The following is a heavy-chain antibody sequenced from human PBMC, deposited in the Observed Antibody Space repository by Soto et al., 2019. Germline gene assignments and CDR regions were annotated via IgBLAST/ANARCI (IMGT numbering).Heavy chain of an antibody. J-gene: IGHJ6*02. CDR2: IIPIFGTA. CDR3: ARDGYCSGGSCYSDGLGYYYYGMDV. CDR1: GGTFSSYA. Sequence: SVKVSCKASGGTFSSYAISWVRQAPGQGLEWMGGIIPIFGTANYAQKFQGRVTITADESTSTAYMELSSLRSEDTAVYYCARDGYCSGGSCYSDGLGYYYYGMDVWGQGTTVTSP. D-gene: IGHD2-15*01. V-gene: IGHV1-69*13.